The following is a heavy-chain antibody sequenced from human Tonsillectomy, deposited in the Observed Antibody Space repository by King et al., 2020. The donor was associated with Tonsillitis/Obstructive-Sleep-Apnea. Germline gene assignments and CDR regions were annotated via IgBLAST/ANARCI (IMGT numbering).Heavy chain of an antibody. Sequence: VQLVQSGAEVKKPGESLTISCQGSGYSFTSYWIGWVRQMPGKGLEWMGIIYPGDSDTRYSPSFQGQVTISADKSISTAYLQWSSLKASDTAMYYCARRGRYCSSTSCPDAFDIWGQGTMVTVSS. CDR2: IYPGDSDT. CDR1: GYSFTSYW. D-gene: IGHD2-2*01. J-gene: IGHJ3*02. V-gene: IGHV5-51*01. CDR3: ARRGRYCSSTSCPDAFDI.